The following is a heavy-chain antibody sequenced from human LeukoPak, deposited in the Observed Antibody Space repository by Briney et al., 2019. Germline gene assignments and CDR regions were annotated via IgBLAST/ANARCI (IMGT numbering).Heavy chain of an antibody. Sequence: SETLSLTCAVSGGSISSSNWWSWVRQPPGKGLEWIGVIYHSGSTNYNPSLKSRVTISVDKSKNQFSLKLSSVTAADTAVYYCARDAPRAAGTSWFDPWGQGTLVTVSS. D-gene: IGHD6-13*01. CDR2: IYHSGST. J-gene: IGHJ5*02. CDR1: GGSISSSNW. CDR3: ARDAPRAAGTSWFDP. V-gene: IGHV4-4*02.